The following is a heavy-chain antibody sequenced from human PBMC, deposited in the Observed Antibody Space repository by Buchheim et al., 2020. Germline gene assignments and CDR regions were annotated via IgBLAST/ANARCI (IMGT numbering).Heavy chain of an antibody. V-gene: IGHV3-30-3*01. Sequence: QVQLVESGGGVVQPGRSLRLSCAASGFTFSSYAMHWVRQAPGKGLEWVAVISYDGSNKYYADSVKGRFTISRDNSTNTLYLQMNSLRAEDTAVYYCARGTLTAMVRDYYYGMDVWGQGTT. CDR2: ISYDGSNK. CDR3: ARGTLTAMVRDYYYGMDV. J-gene: IGHJ6*02. D-gene: IGHD5-18*01. CDR1: GFTFSSYA.